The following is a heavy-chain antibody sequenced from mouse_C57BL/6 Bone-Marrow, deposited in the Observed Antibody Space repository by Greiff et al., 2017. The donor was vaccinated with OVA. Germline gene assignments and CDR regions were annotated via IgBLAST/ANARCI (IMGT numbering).Heavy chain of an antibody. D-gene: IGHD1-1*01. CDR1: GYTFTSYW. J-gene: IGHJ3*01. CDR2: IHPNSGST. V-gene: IGHV1-64*01. CDR3: ARGGYYGSSYEGFAY. Sequence: VQLQQSGAELVKPGASVKLSCKASGYTFTSYWMHWVKQRPGQGLEWIGMIHPNSGSTNYNEKFKSKATLTVDKSSSTAYMQLSSLTSEDSAVYYCARGGYYGSSYEGFAYWGQGTLVTVSA.